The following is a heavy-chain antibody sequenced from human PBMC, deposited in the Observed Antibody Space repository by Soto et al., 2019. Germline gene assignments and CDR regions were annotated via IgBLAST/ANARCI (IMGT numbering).Heavy chain of an antibody. J-gene: IGHJ5*02. CDR2: MNPNSGNT. D-gene: IGHD2-2*02. Sequence: ASVKVSCKASGYTFTSYGISWVRQATGQGPEWMGWMNPNSGNTGYAQKFQGRVTMTRNTSISTAYMELSSLRSEDTAVYYCARYTPNRYPFDPWGQGTLVTVS. CDR3: ARYTPNRYPFDP. CDR1: GYTFTSYG. V-gene: IGHV1-8*02.